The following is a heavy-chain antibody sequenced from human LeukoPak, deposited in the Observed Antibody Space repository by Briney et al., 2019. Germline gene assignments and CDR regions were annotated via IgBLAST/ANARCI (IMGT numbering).Heavy chain of an antibody. D-gene: IGHD3-10*01. CDR2: INHSGTT. Sequence: PSETLSLTCAVYRGSFSGYYWSWIRQPPGKRLEWIGEINHSGTTNYNPSLKSRVTISVDTSKNQFSLKLSSVTAADTAVYYCARRASHSRVTMVRGVIVAANNHHFDYWGQGTLVTVSS. V-gene: IGHV4-34*01. CDR1: RGSFSGYY. CDR3: ARRASHSRVTMVRGVIVAANNHHFDY. J-gene: IGHJ4*02.